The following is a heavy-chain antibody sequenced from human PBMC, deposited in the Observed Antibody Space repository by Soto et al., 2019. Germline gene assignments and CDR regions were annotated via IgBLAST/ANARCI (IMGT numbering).Heavy chain of an antibody. V-gene: IGHV1-69*12. D-gene: IGHD6-25*01. CDR3: ASPALRSYYYGMDV. Sequence: QVRLVQSGAEVKKPGSSVKVSCKASGGTFSSYAISWVRQAPGQGLEWMGGIIPIFGTANYAQKFQGRVTITADESTSAAYVELSRPRSKDTAVYYCASPALRSYYYGMDVWGQGTTVTVSS. CDR1: GGTFSSYA. CDR2: IIPIFGTA. J-gene: IGHJ6*02.